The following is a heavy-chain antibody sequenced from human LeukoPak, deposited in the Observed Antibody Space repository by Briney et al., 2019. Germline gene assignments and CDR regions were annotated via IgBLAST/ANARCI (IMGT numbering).Heavy chain of an antibody. V-gene: IGHV4-39*01. CDR3: AFFSNFIDY. CDR2: VHYTGTA. CDR1: GGSINVSSYH. Sequence: PSETLSLTCTVSGGSINVSSYHWGWVRQPPGKRLEWIASVHYTGTAYYNPSLKSRVTISVDTSKNQFSLKVNSVTAADTAVFYCAFFSNFIDYWGQGILVAVSS. J-gene: IGHJ4*02. D-gene: IGHD1-7*01.